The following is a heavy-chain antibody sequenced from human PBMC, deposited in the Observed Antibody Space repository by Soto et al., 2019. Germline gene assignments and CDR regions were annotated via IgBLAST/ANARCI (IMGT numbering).Heavy chain of an antibody. CDR3: AKGKYYDILTSNDY. CDR2: ISGSDDST. CDR1: GFTFSSYA. Sequence: GGSLRLSCAASGFTFSSYAMSWVRQAPGKGLEWVSVISGSDDSTYYADSVKGRFTISRDNAKNTLYLQMNSLRAEDTAIYYCAKGKYYDILTSNDYWGQGTLVTVSS. D-gene: IGHD3-9*01. V-gene: IGHV3-23*01. J-gene: IGHJ4*02.